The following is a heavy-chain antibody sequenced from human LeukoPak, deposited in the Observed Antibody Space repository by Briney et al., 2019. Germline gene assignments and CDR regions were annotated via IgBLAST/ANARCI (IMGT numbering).Heavy chain of an antibody. Sequence: SVKVSCKASGGTFSSYAISWVRQAPGQGLGWMGGIIPIFGTANYAQKFQGRVTITTDESTSTAYMELSSLRSEDTAVYYCARGLLELGPTAGTVFDYWGQGTLVTVSS. CDR2: IIPIFGTA. CDR1: GGTFSSYA. V-gene: IGHV1-69*05. CDR3: ARGLLELGPTAGTVFDY. J-gene: IGHJ4*02. D-gene: IGHD1-7*01.